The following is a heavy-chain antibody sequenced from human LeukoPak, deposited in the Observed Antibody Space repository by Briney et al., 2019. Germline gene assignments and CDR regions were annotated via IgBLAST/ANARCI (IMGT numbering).Heavy chain of an antibody. CDR3: AREERYSRGWYGDRAFDI. CDR2: TYYRSKWYN. Sequence: SQTLSLTCAISGDSVSSNSAAWNWIRQSPSRGLEWLGRTYYRSKWYNDYAVSVKSRITINPDTSKNQFSLQLNSVTPEDTAVYYCAREERYSRGWYGDRAFDIWGQGTMVTVSS. D-gene: IGHD6-19*01. J-gene: IGHJ3*02. CDR1: GDSVSSNSAA. V-gene: IGHV6-1*01.